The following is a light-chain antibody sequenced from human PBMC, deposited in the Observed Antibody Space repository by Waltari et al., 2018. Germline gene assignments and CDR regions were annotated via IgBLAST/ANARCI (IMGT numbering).Light chain of an antibody. CDR1: QTLSSSY. CDR2: RTS. J-gene: IGKJ1*01. CDR3: QQYGSPLWS. V-gene: IGKV3-20*01. Sequence: EIVLTQSPDTLSLSPGERATLSCRASQTLSSSYLAWYQQKPGQAPRLLIYRTSSRATVIPDRFSGSGSGTDFSLTINRLEPEDSAVYYCQQYGSPLWSFGQGTKVEIK.